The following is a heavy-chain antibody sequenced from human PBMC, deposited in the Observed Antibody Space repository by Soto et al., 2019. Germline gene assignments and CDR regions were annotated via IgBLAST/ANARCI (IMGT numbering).Heavy chain of an antibody. Sequence: QVQLVQSGAEVKKPGSAVKVSCKDSGGTFSTYSMFWVRQAPGQGLEWMGRIIPMLGIANYAQKFQGRVTITAGKSTGTAYRELSSLSSEDTALYYCTIGSWSGEVFDIWGQGTMVTVSS. CDR1: GGTFSTYS. D-gene: IGHD2-21*01. CDR2: IIPMLGIA. V-gene: IGHV1-69*02. CDR3: TIGSWSGEVFDI. J-gene: IGHJ3*02.